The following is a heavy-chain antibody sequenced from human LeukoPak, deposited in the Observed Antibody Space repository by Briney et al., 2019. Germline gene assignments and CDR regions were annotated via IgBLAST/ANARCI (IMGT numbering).Heavy chain of an antibody. CDR2: IYYSGST. V-gene: IGHV4-30-4*01. D-gene: IGHD6-13*01. Sequence: SETLSLTCTVSGGSISSGDYYGSWIRQPPGKGLEWIGYIYYSGSTYYNPSLKSRVTISVDTSKNQFSLKLSSVTAADTAVYYCARLIAADNYFAYWGQGTLVTISS. CDR1: GGSISSGDYY. CDR3: ARLIAADNYFAY. J-gene: IGHJ4*02.